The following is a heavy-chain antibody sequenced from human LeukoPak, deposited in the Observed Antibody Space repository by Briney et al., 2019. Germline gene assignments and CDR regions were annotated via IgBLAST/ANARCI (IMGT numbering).Heavy chain of an antibody. CDR3: ASSYGDYRPFDY. V-gene: IGHV4-39*01. J-gene: IGHJ4*02. CDR1: GGSISSSSYY. D-gene: IGHD4-17*01. Sequence: SETLSLTCTVSGGSISSSSYYWGWIRQPPGKGLEWIGSIYYSGSTYYNPSLKGRVTISVDTSKNQFSLKLSSVTAADTAVYYYASSYGDYRPFDYWGQGTLVTVSS. CDR2: IYYSGST.